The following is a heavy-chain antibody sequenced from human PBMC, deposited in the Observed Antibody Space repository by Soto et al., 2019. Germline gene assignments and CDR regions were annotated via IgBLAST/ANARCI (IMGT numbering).Heavy chain of an antibody. D-gene: IGHD6-19*01. J-gene: IGHJ4*02. CDR1: GFTFSSYG. CDR3: ARSGIAVAYYYFDY. Sequence: GGSLRLSCAASGFTFSSYGMHWVRQAPGKGLEWVAVIWYDGSNKYYADSVKGRFTISRDNSKNTLYLQMNSLRAEDTAVYYCARSGIAVAYYYFDYWGQGTLVTVSS. V-gene: IGHV3-33*01. CDR2: IWYDGSNK.